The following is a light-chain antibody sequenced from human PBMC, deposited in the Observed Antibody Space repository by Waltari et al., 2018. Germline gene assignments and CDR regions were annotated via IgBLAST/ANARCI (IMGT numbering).Light chain of an antibody. J-gene: IGKJ1*01. CDR3: QQYNNYWT. Sequence: DIQMTQSPSTLSASVGDRVPISCRASQSIRTWLAWYQQKPGKAPKLLIYRASHLEGGVPSRFSGSGFGTEFTLTISSLQPDDFATYYCQQYNNYWTFGQGTKVEIK. V-gene: IGKV1-5*03. CDR2: RAS. CDR1: QSIRTW.